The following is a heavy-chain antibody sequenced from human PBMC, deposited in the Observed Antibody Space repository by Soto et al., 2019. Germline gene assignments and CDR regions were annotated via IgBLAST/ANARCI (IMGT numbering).Heavy chain of an antibody. Sequence: EVQLLESGGGLVQPGGSLRLSCAASGFTFSSYAMSWVRQAPGKGLEWVSAISGSGGSTYYADSVKGRFTISRDNSKNTLYLQMNSLTAEDTAIYYCAKEVKVVVVPATSDYWGQGTLVTVSS. CDR3: AKEVKVVVVPATSDY. CDR2: ISGSGGST. CDR1: GFTFSSYA. D-gene: IGHD2-15*01. J-gene: IGHJ4*02. V-gene: IGHV3-23*01.